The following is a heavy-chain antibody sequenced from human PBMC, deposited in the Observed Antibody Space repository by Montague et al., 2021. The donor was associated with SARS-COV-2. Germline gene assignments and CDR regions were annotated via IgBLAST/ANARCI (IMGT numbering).Heavy chain of an antibody. CDR3: AKGEIGSGWYGAFDI. CDR2: ISRNSGNI. CDR1: GFTFDDYA. V-gene: IGHV3-9*01. D-gene: IGHD6-19*01. Sequence: FLRLSCAASGFTFDDYAMHLFRQAPGKGLEWVSGISRNSGNIGYSDSVKGRFTISRDNAKNSLYLQMNSLRAEDTALYYCAKGEIGSGWYGAFDIWGQGTMVTVSS. J-gene: IGHJ3*02.